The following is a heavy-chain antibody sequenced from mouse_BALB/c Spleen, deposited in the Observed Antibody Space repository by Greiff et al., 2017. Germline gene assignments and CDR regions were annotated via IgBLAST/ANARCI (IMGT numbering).Heavy chain of an antibody. CDR3: ARASLWDY. CDR1: GFTFSSYA. Sequence: EVKLVESGGGLVQPGGSLKLSCAASGFTFSSYAMSWVRQTPEKRLEWVASISSGGSTYYTDSVKGRFTISRDNARNILYLQMSSLRSEDTAMYYCARASLWDYWGQGTSVTVSS. V-gene: IGHV5-6-5*01. CDR2: ISSGGST. J-gene: IGHJ4*01. D-gene: IGHD1-1*02.